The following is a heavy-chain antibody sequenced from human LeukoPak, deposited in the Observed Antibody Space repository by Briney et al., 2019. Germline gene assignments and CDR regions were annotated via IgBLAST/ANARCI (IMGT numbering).Heavy chain of an antibody. J-gene: IGHJ4*02. CDR1: CGSISSDY. CDR3: ARGANWGSPDY. V-gene: IGHV4-59*01. D-gene: IGHD7-27*01. CDR2: IYYSGTT. Sequence: SETLSLTCTVSCGSISSDYWSWIRQSPGKVLEWIGYIYYSGTTSYNPSLKSRVTISLDTSKNQFSLKLSSVTAADTAVYYCARGANWGSPDYWGQGTLVTVSS.